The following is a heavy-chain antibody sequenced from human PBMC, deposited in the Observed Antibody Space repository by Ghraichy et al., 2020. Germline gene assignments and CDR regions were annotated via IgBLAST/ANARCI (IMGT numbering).Heavy chain of an antibody. CDR2: INHSGST. CDR1: GGSFSGYY. Sequence: SQTLSLTCAVYGGSFSGYYWSWIRQPPGKGLEWIGEINHSGSTNYNPSLKSRVTISVDTSKNQFSLKLSSVTAADTAVYYCARGGAGYCSGGSCYPFDYWGQGTLVTVSS. D-gene: IGHD2-15*01. V-gene: IGHV4-34*01. CDR3: ARGGAGYCSGGSCYPFDY. J-gene: IGHJ4*02.